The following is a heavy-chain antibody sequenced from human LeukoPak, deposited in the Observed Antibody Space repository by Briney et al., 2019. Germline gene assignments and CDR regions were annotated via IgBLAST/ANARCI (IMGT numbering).Heavy chain of an antibody. CDR3: ARTPWISSWRNWFDP. CDR2: INPNSGGT. Sequence: GASVKVSCKASGYTFTGYYMHWVRQAPGQGLEWMGWINPNSGGTNYAQKFQGRVTMTRDTSISTAYMELSRLRSDDTAEYYCARTPWISSWRNWFDPWGQGTLVTVSS. J-gene: IGHJ5*02. D-gene: IGHD6-13*01. V-gene: IGHV1-2*02. CDR1: GYTFTGYY.